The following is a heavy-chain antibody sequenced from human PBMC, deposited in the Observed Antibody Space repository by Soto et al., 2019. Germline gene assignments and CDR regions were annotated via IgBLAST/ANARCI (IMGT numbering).Heavy chain of an antibody. J-gene: IGHJ5*02. CDR1: GYTFTSYA. CDR3: ARDYAIFGFDP. Sequence: QVQLVQSGAEVKKPGASVKVSCKASGYTFTSYAMHWVRQAPGQRLEWMGWINAGNGYTKYSQKFQGRVTITRDTSASTAYMELSSLRSEDTAVYYCARDYAIFGFDPWGQGTLVTVSS. CDR2: INAGNGYT. D-gene: IGHD3-3*01. V-gene: IGHV1-3*01.